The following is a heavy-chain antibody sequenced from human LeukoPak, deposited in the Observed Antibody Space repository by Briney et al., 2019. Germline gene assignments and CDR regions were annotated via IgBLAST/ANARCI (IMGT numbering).Heavy chain of an antibody. D-gene: IGHD6-13*01. CDR3: TTSLFSSSWSA. CDR1: GLTFSNAW. V-gene: IGHV3-15*04. Sequence: PGRSLRLSCAASGLTFSNAWMSWVRQAPGKGLEWVGRIGPKTGGGTTDYAAPVKGRFTISRDDSKDTLYLQMNSLRIEDTGVYYCTTSLFSSSWSAGGQGTLVTVSS. J-gene: IGHJ4*02. CDR2: IGPKTGGGTT.